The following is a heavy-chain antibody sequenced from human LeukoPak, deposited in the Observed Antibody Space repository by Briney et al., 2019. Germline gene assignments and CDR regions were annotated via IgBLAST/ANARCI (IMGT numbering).Heavy chain of an antibody. CDR3: AKAQQVAMVAEYYFDY. Sequence: GGSLRLSCAASGFTFSSYAMSWVRQAPGKGLEWVSAISGSGGSTYYADSVKGRFTISRDNSKNTLYLQMNSLRAEDTAVYYCAKAQQVAMVAEYYFDYWGQGTLVTVSS. CDR2: ISGSGGST. J-gene: IGHJ4*02. D-gene: IGHD5-18*01. CDR1: GFTFSSYA. V-gene: IGHV3-23*01.